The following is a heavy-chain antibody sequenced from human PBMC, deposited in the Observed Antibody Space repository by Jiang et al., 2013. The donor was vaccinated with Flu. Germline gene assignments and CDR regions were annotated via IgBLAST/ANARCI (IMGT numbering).Heavy chain of an antibody. Sequence: SVKGRFTISRDNSKNTLYLQMNSLRVEDTAVYYCVRRPPPLSGGYRYFDLWGRGTLVTVSS. V-gene: IGHV3-30*07. J-gene: IGHJ2*01. CDR3: VRRPPPLSGGYRYFDL. D-gene: IGHD1-26*01.